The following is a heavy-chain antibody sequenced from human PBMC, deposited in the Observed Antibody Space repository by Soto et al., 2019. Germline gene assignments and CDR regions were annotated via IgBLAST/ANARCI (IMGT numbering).Heavy chain of an antibody. Sequence: GGSLRLSCAASGFPFSSYSINWVRQAPGKGLEWVSSISSSGSYIYYADSVKGRLTISRDNAKNSLYLQMNSLRDEDTAVYYCARGKLVRGGSYRDAFDIWGQGTMVTVSS. CDR2: ISSSGSYI. V-gene: IGHV3-21*01. J-gene: IGHJ3*02. CDR3: ARGKLVRGGSYRDAFDI. CDR1: GFPFSSYS. D-gene: IGHD1-26*01.